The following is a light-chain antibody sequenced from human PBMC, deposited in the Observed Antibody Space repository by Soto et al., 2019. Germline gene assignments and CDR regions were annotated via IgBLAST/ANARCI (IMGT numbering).Light chain of an antibody. CDR2: GVS. V-gene: IGKV3-20*01. Sequence: EIVLTQSPGTLSLSPGEIATLSCRASQSVNNNYLARYQQRPGQTPRLLVNGVSNRATGIPDRFSGGGSGTHFTLTTSSLEPEDFAVYYCQQYDIPPHSFGQGTRVEIK. CDR3: QQYDIPPHS. CDR1: QSVNNNY. J-gene: IGKJ2*01.